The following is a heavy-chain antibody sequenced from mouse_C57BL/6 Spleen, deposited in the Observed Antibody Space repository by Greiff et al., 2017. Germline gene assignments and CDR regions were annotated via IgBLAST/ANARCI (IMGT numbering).Heavy chain of an antibody. Sequence: VQLQQPGAELVKPGASVKLSCKASGYTFTSYWMHWVQQRPGQGLEWIGMIHPNSGSTNYNEKFKSKATLTVDKSSSTAYMQLSSLTSEDSAVYYCARDTTVVEGNFDYWGLGTTLTVSS. V-gene: IGHV1-64*01. J-gene: IGHJ2*01. CDR2: IHPNSGST. D-gene: IGHD1-1*01. CDR3: ARDTTVVEGNFDY. CDR1: GYTFTSYW.